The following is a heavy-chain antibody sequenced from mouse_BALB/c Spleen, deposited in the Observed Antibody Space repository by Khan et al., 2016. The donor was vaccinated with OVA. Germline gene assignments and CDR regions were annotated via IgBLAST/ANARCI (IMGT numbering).Heavy chain of an antibody. CDR1: GYTFINYW. D-gene: IGHD1-1*01. CDR2: INPSTGYT. J-gene: IGHJ2*01. V-gene: IGHV1-7*01. Sequence: VQLQESGAELAKPGASVKMSCKASGYTFINYWILWVNQSPGQGLEWIGYINPSTGYTEYNQNFKDKATLTADKSSSTAYMQLSSLTSEDSAVYYCARRGLRWDFDYWGEGTTLTVSS. CDR3: ARRGLRWDFDY.